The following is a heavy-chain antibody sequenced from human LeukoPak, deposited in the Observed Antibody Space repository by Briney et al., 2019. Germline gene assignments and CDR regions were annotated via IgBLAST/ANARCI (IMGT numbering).Heavy chain of an antibody. Sequence: GGSLRLSCVASGFTLEDYGMSWVRQAPGKGLEWVSGINWNGGSTGYADSVKGRFTISRDTSKNTLYLQMNSLRAEDTALYYCAKDLGTVPEFDPWGQGTLVTVSS. CDR2: INWNGGST. CDR3: AKDLGTVPEFDP. J-gene: IGHJ5*02. V-gene: IGHV3-20*04. CDR1: GFTLEDYG. D-gene: IGHD3/OR15-3a*01.